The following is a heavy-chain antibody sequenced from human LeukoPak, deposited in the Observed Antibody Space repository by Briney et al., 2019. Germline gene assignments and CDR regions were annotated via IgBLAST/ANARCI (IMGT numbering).Heavy chain of an antibody. Sequence: SGRSLRLSCAASGFTFSSYAMHWVRQAPGKGLEWVTLISYDGSNKYYADSVKGRFTISRDNSKNTLYLQLNSLKTEDTAVYYCARAGGGSYYYLDYWGQGTLVTVSS. D-gene: IGHD1-26*01. CDR3: ARAGGGSYYYLDY. CDR2: ISYDGSNK. J-gene: IGHJ4*02. V-gene: IGHV3-30-3*01. CDR1: GFTFSSYA.